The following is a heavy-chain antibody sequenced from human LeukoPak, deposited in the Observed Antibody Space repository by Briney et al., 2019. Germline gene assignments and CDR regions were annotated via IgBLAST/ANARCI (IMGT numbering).Heavy chain of an antibody. CDR3: ATGRKGWFGEFSYYFDY. CDR1: GYTLTELS. J-gene: IGHJ4*02. CDR2: FDPEDGET. Sequence: GASVNVSCKVSGYTLTELSMHWVRQAPGKGLEWMGGFDPEDGETIYAQKFQGRVTMTEDTSTDTAYMELSSLRSEDTAVYYCATGRKGWFGEFSYYFDYWGQGTLVTVSS. D-gene: IGHD3-10*01. V-gene: IGHV1-24*01.